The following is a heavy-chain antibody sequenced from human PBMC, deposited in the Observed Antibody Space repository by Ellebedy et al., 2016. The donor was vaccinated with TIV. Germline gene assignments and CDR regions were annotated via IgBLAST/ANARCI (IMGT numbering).Heavy chain of an antibody. D-gene: IGHD1-14*01. V-gene: IGHV4-31*03. CDR2: IYYSGST. CDR1: GGSISSGGYY. J-gene: IGHJ2*01. Sequence: MPSETLSLTCTVSGGSISSGGYYWSWIRQHPGKGLEWIGYIYYSGSTYYNPSLKSRVTISVATSKNQFSLKLSSVTAADTAVYYCASKDHGYWYFDLWGRGTLVTVSS. CDR3: ASKDHGYWYFDL.